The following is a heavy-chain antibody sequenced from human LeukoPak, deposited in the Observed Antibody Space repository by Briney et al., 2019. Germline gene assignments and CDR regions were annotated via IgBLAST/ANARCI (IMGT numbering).Heavy chain of an antibody. Sequence: PGRSLRLSCAASGFTFSSYGMHWVRQAPGKGLEWVAIISYDGSNKFYADPVKGRFTISRDNSKNTLYLQMNSLRAEDTAVYYCARVSRLVSSSPFDYWGQGTLVTVSS. CDR1: GFTFSSYG. D-gene: IGHD6-6*01. J-gene: IGHJ4*02. V-gene: IGHV3-30*03. CDR3: ARVSRLVSSSPFDY. CDR2: ISYDGSNK.